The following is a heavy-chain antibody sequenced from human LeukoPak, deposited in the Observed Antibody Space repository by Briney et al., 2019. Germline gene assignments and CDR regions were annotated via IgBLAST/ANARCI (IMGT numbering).Heavy chain of an antibody. Sequence: SETLSLTCTVSGGSISSGDYYWSWIRQPPGKGLEWIGYIYYSGSTNYNPSLKSRVTISVDTSKNQFSLKLSSVTAADTAVYYCARGYSSSWRGAFDIWGQGTMVTVSS. CDR3: ARGYSSSWRGAFDI. J-gene: IGHJ3*02. CDR2: IYYSGST. V-gene: IGHV4-61*08. D-gene: IGHD6-13*01. CDR1: GGSISSGDYY.